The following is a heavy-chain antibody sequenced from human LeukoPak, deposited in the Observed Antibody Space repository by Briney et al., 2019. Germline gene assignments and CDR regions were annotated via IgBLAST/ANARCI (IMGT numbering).Heavy chain of an antibody. CDR3: AKSRGYGMDV. CDR2: ISGSGGST. CDR1: GFTFSNYA. J-gene: IGHJ6*02. V-gene: IGHV3-23*01. D-gene: IGHD2-2*01. Sequence: PGGSLRLSCAASGFTFSNYAMSWVRQAPGKGLEWVSAISGSGGSTYYADSVKGRFTISRDNSKNTLYLQMNSLRAEDTAIYYCAKSRGYGMDVWGQGTTVIVSS.